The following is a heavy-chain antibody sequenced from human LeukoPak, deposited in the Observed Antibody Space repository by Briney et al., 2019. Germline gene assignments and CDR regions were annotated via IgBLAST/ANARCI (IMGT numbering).Heavy chain of an antibody. CDR1: GYTFTSYY. CDR3: ARDRSAVTIRWADAFDI. V-gene: IGHV1-46*01. CDR2: INPSGDTT. J-gene: IGHJ3*02. Sequence: GASVKVSCTASGYTFTSYYMHWVRQAPGQGLEWMGIINPSGDTTGYAQKFQGRVTMTRDTSTATVYMELSSLRSEDTAVYYCARDRSAVTIRWADAFDIWGQGTMVTVSS. D-gene: IGHD4-17*01.